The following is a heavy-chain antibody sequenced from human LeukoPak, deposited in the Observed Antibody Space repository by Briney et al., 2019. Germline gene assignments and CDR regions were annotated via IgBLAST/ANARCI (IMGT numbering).Heavy chain of an antibody. CDR1: GCSFATYW. J-gene: IGHJ5*02. Sequence: GESLKISCKGSGCSFATYWIAWVRQTPRKGLEWMGIIYPRDSDTKYNPSFQGQVSISADKSISTAYLQWNSLQASDTAIYYCARSHSSTLTWFDPWGQGTLVSVSS. CDR2: IYPRDSDT. V-gene: IGHV5-51*01. CDR3: ARSHSSTLTWFDP.